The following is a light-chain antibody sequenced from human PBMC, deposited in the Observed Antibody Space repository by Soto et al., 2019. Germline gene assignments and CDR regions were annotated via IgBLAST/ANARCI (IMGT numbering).Light chain of an antibody. CDR1: SSDVGGYKY. J-gene: IGLJ2*01. CDR2: DVT. CDR3: SSYTSSGTRV. V-gene: IGLV2-14*03. Sequence: QSVLTQPASVSGSPGQSITISCTGTSSDVGGYKYVSWYQQHPGKAPKLMIYDVTNRPSGVSYRFSGSKSGNTASLTISGLQAEDEADYFCSSYTSSGTRVFGGGTKVTVL.